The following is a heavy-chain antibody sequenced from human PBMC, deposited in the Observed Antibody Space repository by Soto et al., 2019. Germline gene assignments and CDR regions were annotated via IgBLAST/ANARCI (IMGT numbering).Heavy chain of an antibody. V-gene: IGHV1-69*01. Sequence: QVQLVQSGAEVKKPGSSVKVSCKAPGGTFSSYAISWVRQAPGQGLEWLGGIIPIFGTANYAQKFQGRVTITADESTSTGYMALSSLRSEDTAVYSCARSQGGSSSLDIYYYYYYGMDVWGQGTTVTVSS. CDR2: IIPIFGTA. CDR1: GGTFSSYA. D-gene: IGHD2-15*01. CDR3: ARSQGGSSSLDIYYYYYYGMDV. J-gene: IGHJ6*02.